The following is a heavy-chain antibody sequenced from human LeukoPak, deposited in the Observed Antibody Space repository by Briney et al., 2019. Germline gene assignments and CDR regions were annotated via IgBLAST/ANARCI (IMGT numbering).Heavy chain of an antibody. CDR1: GFTFSSYW. V-gene: IGHV3-7*01. CDR2: IKQDGSEK. D-gene: IGHD6-13*01. Sequence: GGSLRLSCAASGFTFSSYWMSWVRQAPGKGLEWVANIKQDGSEKYYVDSVKGRFTISRDNAKNSLYLQMNSLRAEDTAVYYCARGLSIAAELSGAFDIWGQGTMVTVSS. CDR3: ARGLSIAAELSGAFDI. J-gene: IGHJ3*02.